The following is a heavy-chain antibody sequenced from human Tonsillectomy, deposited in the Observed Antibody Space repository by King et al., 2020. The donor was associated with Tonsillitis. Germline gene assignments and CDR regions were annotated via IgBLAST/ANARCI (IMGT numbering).Heavy chain of an antibody. Sequence: QLVQSGGGAVQPGRSLRLSCAASGFTFRSYGMHWVRQAPGKGLEWVAVIWDDGSNKDYADSVKGRFTISRDNSKNTLYLQMNSLRAEDTAVYYCAREYGFCTNGVCTVHHDYFYYMDVWGKGTTVTVSS. D-gene: IGHD2-8*01. CDR1: GFTFRSYG. CDR2: IWDDGSNK. CDR3: AREYGFCTNGVCTVHHDYFYYMDV. J-gene: IGHJ6*03. V-gene: IGHV3-33*08.